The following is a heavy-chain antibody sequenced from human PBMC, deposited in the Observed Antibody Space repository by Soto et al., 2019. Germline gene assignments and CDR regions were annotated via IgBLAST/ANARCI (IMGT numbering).Heavy chain of an antibody. Sequence: QVQLQESGPGLVKPSQTLSLTCSVSGDSISRNGYFWTWIRQHPGKGLEWIGYIYYDGRSYYTPSLKSRVIISVDTSKNPFSLNLTAVTAADTAVYYCARGTMLRGPGYYFAMDVWGQGTTVTVSS. CDR3: ARGTMLRGPGYYFAMDV. CDR1: GDSISRNGYF. CDR2: IYYDGRS. J-gene: IGHJ6*02. V-gene: IGHV4-31*03. D-gene: IGHD3-10*01.